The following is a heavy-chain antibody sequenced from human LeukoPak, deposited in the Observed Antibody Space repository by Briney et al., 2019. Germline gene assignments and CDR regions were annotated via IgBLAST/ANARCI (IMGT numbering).Heavy chain of an antibody. Sequence: ASVKVSCKASGGTFSSYAISWVRQAPGQGLEWMGIINPSGGSTSYAQKFQGRVTMTRDMSTSTVYMELSSLRSEDTAVYYCARFTTGTTYSDYWGQGTLVTVSS. CDR3: ARFTTGTTYSDY. CDR2: INPSGGST. D-gene: IGHD1-1*01. J-gene: IGHJ4*02. CDR1: GGTFSSYA. V-gene: IGHV1-46*01.